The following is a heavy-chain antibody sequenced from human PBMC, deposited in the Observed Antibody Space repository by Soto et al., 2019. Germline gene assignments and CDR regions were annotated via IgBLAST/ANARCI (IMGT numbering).Heavy chain of an antibody. CDR2: IYYSGST. CDR3: ARGRVVVGQGEYYFDY. J-gene: IGHJ4*02. CDR1: GGSISSGGYY. V-gene: IGHV4-31*03. D-gene: IGHD3-22*01. Sequence: QVQLQESGPGLVKPSQTLSLTCTVSGGSISSGGYYWSWIRQHPGKGLEWIGYIYYSGSTYYNPSIKSRVTISVDTSKNQFSLKLSSVTAADTAVYYCARGRVVVGQGEYYFDYWGQGTLVTVSS.